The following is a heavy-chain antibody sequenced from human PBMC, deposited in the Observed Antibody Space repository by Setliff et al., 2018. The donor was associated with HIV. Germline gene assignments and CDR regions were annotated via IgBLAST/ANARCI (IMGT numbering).Heavy chain of an antibody. V-gene: IGHV4-38-2*01. J-gene: IGHJ6*03. D-gene: IGHD4-4*01. Sequence: SETLSLTCAVSDYSISSGYYWGWIRQPPGKGLEWIGSIYHSGSTYYKPSLKSRATISVDTSENHFSLRLSSVTAADTAVYYCARLDYSNYYSYYIDVWGEGTMVTVSS. CDR2: IYHSGST. CDR1: DYSISSGYY. CDR3: ARLDYSNYYSYYIDV.